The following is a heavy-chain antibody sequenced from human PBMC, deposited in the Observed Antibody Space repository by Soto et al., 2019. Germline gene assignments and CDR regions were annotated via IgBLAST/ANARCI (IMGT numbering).Heavy chain of an antibody. CDR1: GYTFTRNG. D-gene: IGHD3-22*01. J-gene: IGHJ6*02. V-gene: IGHV1-18*01. CDR3: VKDRDSNSWPSRDV. Sequence: ASVKVSCKTSGYTFTRNGISWVRQAPGQGLEWMGWISPKSGSIKYAQKFQGRVIMTTDTSASTAYMEVRSLRSDDTAVYYCVKDRDSNSWPSRDVWGPGTTVTVSS. CDR2: ISPKSGSI.